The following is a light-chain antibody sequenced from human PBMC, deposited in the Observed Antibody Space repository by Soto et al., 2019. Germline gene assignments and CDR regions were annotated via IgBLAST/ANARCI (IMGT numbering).Light chain of an antibody. CDR2: GAS. Sequence: EIVLTQSPGTLSLSPGERTTRSCRASQSVRSSNLAWYQQKPGQAPRLLIYGASSRATGIPDRFSGSGSGTDFTLTISRLEPEDFAVYYYQQYGSSPRTLGQGTQLEIK. J-gene: IGKJ2*01. CDR3: QQYGSSPRT. CDR1: QSVRSSN. V-gene: IGKV3-20*01.